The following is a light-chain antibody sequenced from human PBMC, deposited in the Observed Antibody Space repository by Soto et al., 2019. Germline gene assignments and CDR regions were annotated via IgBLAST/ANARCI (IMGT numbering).Light chain of an antibody. V-gene: IGLV2-14*01. J-gene: IGLJ1*01. CDR1: SSDIGAYDY. CDR2: EVN. CDR3: FSFTTLCTHV. Sequence: QSELTQPASLSGSPGQSITISCTGTSSDIGAYDYVSWFQQHPGKAPKLMISEVNNRPSGVSNRFSGSKSGNTAYLTISGLQVEDVAEYFCFSFTTLCTHVFGTGSKVTVL.